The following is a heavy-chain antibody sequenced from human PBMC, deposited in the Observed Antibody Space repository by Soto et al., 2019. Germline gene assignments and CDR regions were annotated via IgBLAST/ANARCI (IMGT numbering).Heavy chain of an antibody. CDR1: GYTFTSYD. J-gene: IGHJ6*02. CDR2: INPSGGST. CDR3: ASEALSKYSGMDV. Sequence: GASVKVSCKASGYTFTSYDMYWVRQAPGQGLEWMGVINPSGGSTTYAQKFQGRVTMTRDTSTSTVYMELSSLTSEDTAVYYCASEALSKYSGMDVWGQGTTVTVSS. V-gene: IGHV1-46*01.